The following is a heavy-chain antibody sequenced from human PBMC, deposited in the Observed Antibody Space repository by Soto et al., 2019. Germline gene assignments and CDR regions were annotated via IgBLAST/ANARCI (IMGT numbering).Heavy chain of an antibody. Sequence: ASVKVSCKASGYTFTSYGISWVRQAPGQGLEWMGWISAYNGNTNYAQKLQGRVTMTTDTSTSTAYMELRSLRSGDTAVYYCARDGITIFGVVIRNDYWGQGTLVTVSS. CDR1: GYTFTSYG. CDR3: ARDGITIFGVVIRNDY. D-gene: IGHD3-3*01. J-gene: IGHJ4*02. V-gene: IGHV1-18*01. CDR2: ISAYNGNT.